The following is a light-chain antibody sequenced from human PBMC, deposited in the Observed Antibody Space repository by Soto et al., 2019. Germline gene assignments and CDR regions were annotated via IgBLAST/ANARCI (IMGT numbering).Light chain of an antibody. Sequence: EIVLTQSPGTLSLSPGERATLSCRASQSISSSYLAWYRQKPGQAPRLLIYGASSRATGIPDRFSGSGSGTDFTLTISRLEPEDFAVYYCQQYCSSPWTFGQGTKVEIK. CDR2: GAS. J-gene: IGKJ1*01. CDR3: QQYCSSPWT. CDR1: QSISSSY. V-gene: IGKV3-20*01.